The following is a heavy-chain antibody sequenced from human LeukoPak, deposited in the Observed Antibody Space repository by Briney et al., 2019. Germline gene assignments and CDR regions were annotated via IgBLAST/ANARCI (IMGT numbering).Heavy chain of an antibody. D-gene: IGHD3-10*01. CDR1: GGTFSSYA. CDR2: IIPIFGTA. CDR3: ASSTVWFGELWPPHNWFDP. J-gene: IGHJ5*02. V-gene: IGHV1-69*13. Sequence: SVKISCKAYGGTFSSYAISWVRQAPGQGLEWMGGIIPIFGTANYAQKFQGRVTITADESTSTAYMELSSLRSEDTAVYYCASSTVWFGELWPPHNWFDPWGQGTLVTVSS.